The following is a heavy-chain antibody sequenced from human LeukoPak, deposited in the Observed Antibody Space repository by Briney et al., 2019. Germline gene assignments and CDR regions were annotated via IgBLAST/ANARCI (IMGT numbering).Heavy chain of an antibody. J-gene: IGHJ4*02. CDR1: GFIFSSYE. CDR2: ISSNGYTK. V-gene: IGHV3-48*03. CDR3: VSPPYYFDSGNYYGGY. Sequence: PGGSLRLSCVASGFIFSSYEINWVRQAPGKGLEWVSYISSNGYTKNYADSVKGRFTVSRDNAKNSLYLQMNSLRAEYAAIYYCVSPPYYFDSGNYYGGYWGQGTLVTVSS. D-gene: IGHD3-22*01.